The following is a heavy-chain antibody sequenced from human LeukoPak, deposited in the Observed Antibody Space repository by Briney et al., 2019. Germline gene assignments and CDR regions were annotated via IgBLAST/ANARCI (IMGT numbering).Heavy chain of an antibody. J-gene: IGHJ3*02. CDR3: AKGEKGIGAAFDI. Sequence: PGGSLRLSCAASGFTFSSYGMHWVRQAPGKGLEWVAVIWYDGSNKYYADSVKGRFTISRDNSENSLYLQMNTLRVEDTAVYYCAKGEKGIGAAFDIWGQGTMVTVSS. D-gene: IGHD3-16*01. CDR2: IWYDGSNK. V-gene: IGHV3-33*06. CDR1: GFTFSSYG.